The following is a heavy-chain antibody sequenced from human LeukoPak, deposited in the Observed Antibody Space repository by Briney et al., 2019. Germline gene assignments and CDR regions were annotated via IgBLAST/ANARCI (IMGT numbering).Heavy chain of an antibody. CDR1: GGSLSSYY. CDR2: IYYSGST. V-gene: IGHV4-59*01. CDR3: ARLPAVAGTDGRGWFDP. D-gene: IGHD6-19*01. J-gene: IGHJ5*02. Sequence: PSETLSLTCTVSGGSLSSYYWSWIRQPPGKGLEWIGFIYYSGSTNYNPSLKNRVTISLDTSKNQFSLRLSSVTAADTAVYYCARLPAVAGTDGRGWFDPWGQGILVTVSS.